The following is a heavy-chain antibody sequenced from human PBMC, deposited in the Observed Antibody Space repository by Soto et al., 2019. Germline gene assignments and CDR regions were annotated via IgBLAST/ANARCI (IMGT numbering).Heavy chain of an antibody. D-gene: IGHD3-9*01. CDR1: GFTFSNAW. CDR3: TTYLTYYDILTGYPIKAHLDY. CDR2: IKSKTDGGTT. V-gene: IGHV3-15*01. J-gene: IGHJ4*02. Sequence: GGALRLSCAASGFTFSNAWMSWVRQAPRKGLEWVGRIKSKTDGGTTDYAAPVKGRFTISRDDSKNTLYLQMNSLKTEDTAVYYCTTYLTYYDILTGYPIKAHLDYWGQGTLVTVSS.